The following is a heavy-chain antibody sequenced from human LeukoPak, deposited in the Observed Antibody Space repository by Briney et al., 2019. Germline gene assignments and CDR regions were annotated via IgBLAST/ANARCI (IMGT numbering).Heavy chain of an antibody. CDR1: GYTFIGYN. CDR3: ALVGEALDY. J-gene: IGHJ4*02. CDR2: INPNSGGT. V-gene: IGHV1-2*02. Sequence: ASVKVCCTASGYTFIGYNMHWVRQAPGQGLEWMGWINPNSGGTNYAQSFQGRVTMTRDTSISTAYMELSRLRSDDTAIYYCALVGEALDYWGQGTLVTVSS. D-gene: IGHD4-17*01.